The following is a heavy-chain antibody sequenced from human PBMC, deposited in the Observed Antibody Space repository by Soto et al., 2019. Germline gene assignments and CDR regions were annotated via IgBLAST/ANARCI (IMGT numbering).Heavy chain of an antibody. J-gene: IGHJ6*02. CDR1: GYTFTSYA. D-gene: IGHD3-3*01. Sequence: ASVKVSCKASGYTFTSYAMHWVRQAPGQRLEWMGWINAGNGNTKYSQKFQGRVTITRDTSASTAYMELSSLRSEDTAVYYCARDGGSDVLGVVTPLYGMDVWGQGTTVTVSS. CDR2: INAGNGNT. V-gene: IGHV1-3*01. CDR3: ARDGGSDVLGVVTPLYGMDV.